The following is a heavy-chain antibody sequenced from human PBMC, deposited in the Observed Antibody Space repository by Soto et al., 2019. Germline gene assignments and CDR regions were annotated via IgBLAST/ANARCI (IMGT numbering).Heavy chain of an antibody. CDR2: ISPNSGGT. CDR1: GYTFTSYG. V-gene: IGHV1-18*01. D-gene: IGHD2-15*01. J-gene: IGHJ6*02. Sequence: ASVKVSCKASGYTFTSYGISWVRQAPGQGLEWMGWISPNSGGTNYAQKFQGRVTMTRDTSTSTAYMELSRLRSDDTAVYYWARVAVICSGGSCYNYYGMDVWGQGTTVTVSS. CDR3: ARVAVICSGGSCYNYYGMDV.